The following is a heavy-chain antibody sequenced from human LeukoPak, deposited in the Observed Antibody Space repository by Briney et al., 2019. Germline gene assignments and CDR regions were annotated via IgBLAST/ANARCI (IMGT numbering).Heavy chain of an antibody. J-gene: IGHJ2*01. V-gene: IGHV4-34*01. Sequence: SATLSLTCAVYGGSFRGYYWSWIRQPPGKGLEWIGEIHYTGATNYKPSLKSRVTISGDPSKNQFSLRVSSVTAADTAVYYCARGVLGPYYFDLWGRGTLVTVSS. CDR2: IHYTGAT. D-gene: IGHD7-27*01. CDR3: ARGVLGPYYFDL. CDR1: GGSFRGYY.